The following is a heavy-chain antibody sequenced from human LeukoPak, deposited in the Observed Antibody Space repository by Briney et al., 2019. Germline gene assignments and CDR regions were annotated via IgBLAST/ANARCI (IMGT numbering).Heavy chain of an antibody. D-gene: IGHD2-15*01. V-gene: IGHV3-21*01. Sequence: GGSLRLSCAASGFTFSSYSMNWVRQAPGKGLEWVSSISSSSSYIYYADSVKGRFTISRDNAKNSLYLQMNSLRAEDTAVYYCADSAVAAKGYYMDVWGKGTTVTVSS. J-gene: IGHJ6*03. CDR2: ISSSSSYI. CDR1: GFTFSSYS. CDR3: ADSAVAAKGYYMDV.